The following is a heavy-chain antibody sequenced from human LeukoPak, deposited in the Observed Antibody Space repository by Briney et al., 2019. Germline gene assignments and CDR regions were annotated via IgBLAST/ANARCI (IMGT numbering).Heavy chain of an antibody. J-gene: IGHJ4*02. V-gene: IGHV1-46*01. CDR3: ARVSGSYNLYYFDY. CDR2: INPSGGST. Sequence: ASVKVSCKASGYTFSSYYMHWVRQAPGQGLEWMGRINPSGGSTTYARKFQGRVTMTRDTSTSTVYMELSSLTSEDTALYYCARVSGSYNLYYFDYWGQGTLVTVSS. D-gene: IGHD3-10*01. CDR1: GYTFSSYY.